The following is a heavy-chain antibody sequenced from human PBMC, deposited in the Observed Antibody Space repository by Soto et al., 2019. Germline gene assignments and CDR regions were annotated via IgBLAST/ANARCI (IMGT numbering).Heavy chain of an antibody. CDR2: IIPIFGTA. D-gene: IGHD3-22*01. Sequence: QVQLVQSGAEVKKPGSSVKVSCKASGGTFSSYAISWVRQAPGQGLEWMGGIIPIFGTANYAQKFQGRVTITADESTSTAYMELSSLRSEDTAVSYCARGGYYYDSSGYPYYFDYWGQGTLVTVSS. CDR1: GGTFSSYA. V-gene: IGHV1-69*01. CDR3: ARGGYYYDSSGYPYYFDY. J-gene: IGHJ4*02.